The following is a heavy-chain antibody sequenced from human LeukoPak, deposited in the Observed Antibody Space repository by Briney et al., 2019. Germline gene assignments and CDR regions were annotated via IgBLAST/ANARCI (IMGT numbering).Heavy chain of an antibody. CDR2: ISAYNGNT. D-gene: IGHD4-23*01. CDR1: GYTFTSYG. V-gene: IGHV1-18*01. CDR3: ARSFGSTVVTQTNY. J-gene: IGHJ4*02. Sequence: ASVKVSCKASGYTFTSYGISWVRQAPGQGLEWMGWISAYNGNTNYAQNLQGRVTMTTDTSTSTAYMELRSLRSDDTAVYYCARSFGSTVVTQTNYWGQGTLVTVSS.